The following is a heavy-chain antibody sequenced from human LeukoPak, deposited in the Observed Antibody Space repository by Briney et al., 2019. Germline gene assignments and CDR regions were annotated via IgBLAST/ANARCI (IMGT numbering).Heavy chain of an antibody. CDR3: TRDKSAGADTGSSFYY. Sequence: GGSLRLSCAASGFTVSSNYMSWVRQAPGKGLEWVASIKQDGGETYYVDSVKGRFTFSRDNAKNSVYLQMSSLRAEDTAVYYCTRDKSAGADTGSSFYYWGQGALVTVSS. V-gene: IGHV3-7*03. D-gene: IGHD3-10*01. CDR2: IKQDGGET. J-gene: IGHJ4*02. CDR1: GFTVSSNY.